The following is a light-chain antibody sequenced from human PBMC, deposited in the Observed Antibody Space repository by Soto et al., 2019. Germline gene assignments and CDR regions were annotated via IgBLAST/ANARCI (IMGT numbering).Light chain of an antibody. CDR1: QSISSY. CDR2: AAS. CDR3: QQSSAT. Sequence: DIQMTQSPSSLSASVGDRVTITCRASQSISSYLNWYQQKPGKAPKLLIYAASSLQSGVPSRFSGSGSGTDFTLTISSLQPEDFATYYCQQSSATFGGGTKVEIK. V-gene: IGKV1-39*01. J-gene: IGKJ4*01.